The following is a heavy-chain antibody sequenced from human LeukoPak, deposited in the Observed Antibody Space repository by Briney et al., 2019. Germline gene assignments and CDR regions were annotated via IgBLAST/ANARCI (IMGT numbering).Heavy chain of an antibody. CDR3: AKGSAAGYYFDY. J-gene: IGHJ4*02. Sequence: GGSLRLSCAASGFTFSKSWMTWVRQAPGKGLEWVGMIKEDGSEKYYMDSVKGRFTISRDNARNSLYLQMNSLRAEDTAVFYCAKGSAAGYYFDYWGQGTLVTASS. D-gene: IGHD6-13*01. CDR1: GFTFSKSW. CDR2: IKEDGSEK. V-gene: IGHV3-7*03.